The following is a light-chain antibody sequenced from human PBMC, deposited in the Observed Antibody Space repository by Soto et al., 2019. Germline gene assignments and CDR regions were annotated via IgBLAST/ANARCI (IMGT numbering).Light chain of an antibody. V-gene: IGKV1-12*01. J-gene: IGKJ1*01. CDR2: GAS. CDR3: QQYYTYWHM. CDR1: VGISNW. Sequence: DIQMTQSPSSVSASVGDRVTITCRASVGISNWVGWYQHKTGKAPKLLIYGASNLESGVPSTFSGSGSGTEFTLTISSLQPDDFATYYCQQYYTYWHMFGQGTKV.